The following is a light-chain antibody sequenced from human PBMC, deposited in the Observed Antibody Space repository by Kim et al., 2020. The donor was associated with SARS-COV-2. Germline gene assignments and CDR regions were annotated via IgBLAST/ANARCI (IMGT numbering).Light chain of an antibody. V-gene: IGKV1-39*01. CDR3: QQTYRIPFT. J-gene: IGKJ5*01. CDR1: QTIDTY. Sequence: DIQMTQSPSSLSASLGDRVTITCRASQTIDTYVNWYHQTPGKAPDLLIYTAASLASGVPSRFSGSGSGTDLTLTIINLQPGDFGTYYCQQTYRIPFTFGQGTRLEIK. CDR2: TAA.